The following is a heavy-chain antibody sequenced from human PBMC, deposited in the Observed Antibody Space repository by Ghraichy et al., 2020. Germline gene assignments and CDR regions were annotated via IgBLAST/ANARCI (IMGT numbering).Heavy chain of an antibody. CDR3: ARVAAAGTSPIDY. V-gene: IGHV1-2*02. D-gene: IGHD6-13*01. CDR1: GYTFTGYY. Sequence: ASVKVSCKASGYTFTGYYMHWVRQAPGQGLEWMGWINPNSGGTNYAQKFQGRVTMTRDTSISTAYMELSRLRSDDTAVYYCARVAAAGTSPIDYWGQGTLVTVSS. J-gene: IGHJ4*02. CDR2: INPNSGGT.